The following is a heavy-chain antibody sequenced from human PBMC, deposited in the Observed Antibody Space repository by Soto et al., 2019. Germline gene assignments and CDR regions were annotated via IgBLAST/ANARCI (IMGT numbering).Heavy chain of an antibody. CDR3: VRQRGNYFDF. V-gene: IGHV4-59*11. J-gene: IGHJ4*02. D-gene: IGHD3-10*01. Sequence: SETLSLTCSVSGDSINSRYWSWIRQPPGKGLEWIGYIDYVGNTNYAPSLQSRVTMSVDTSKNQVSLKLRYVTAADTAVYYCVRQRGNYFDFWGQGTMVTVYS. CDR1: GDSINSRY. CDR2: IDYVGNT.